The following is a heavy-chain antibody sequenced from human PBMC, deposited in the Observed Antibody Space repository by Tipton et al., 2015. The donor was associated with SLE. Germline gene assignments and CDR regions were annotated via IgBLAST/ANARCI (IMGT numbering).Heavy chain of an antibody. CDR3: ASDFWSGYTDC. V-gene: IGHV3-7*01. CDR1: GFTFSSYG. Sequence: SLRLSCAASGFTFSSYGMSWVRQAPGKGLEWVAKIKQDGSEKYYVDSVKGRFTISRDNTKNSLYLQMNSLRDEDTAIYYCASDFWSGYTDCWGQGTLVTVSS. D-gene: IGHD3-3*01. CDR2: IKQDGSEK. J-gene: IGHJ4*02.